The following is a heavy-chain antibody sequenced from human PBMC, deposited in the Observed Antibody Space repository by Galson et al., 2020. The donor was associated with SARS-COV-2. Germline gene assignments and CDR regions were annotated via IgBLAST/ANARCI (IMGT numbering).Heavy chain of an antibody. Sequence: SETLSLTCAVYGGSLGGNYWSWIRQPPGKGLEWIGEINHSGSTNYNPSLKSRVTISVDTSKNQFSLKVSSVIAADTAVYYCARKGWKVFYYYYGMDVWVQGTTVTVSS. J-gene: IGHJ6*02. V-gene: IGHV4-34*01. D-gene: IGHD1-1*01. CDR3: ARKGWKVFYYYYGMDV. CDR1: GGSLGGNY. CDR2: INHSGST.